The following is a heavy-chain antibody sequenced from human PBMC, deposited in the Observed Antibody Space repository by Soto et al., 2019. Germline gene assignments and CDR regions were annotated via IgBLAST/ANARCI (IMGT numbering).Heavy chain of an antibody. D-gene: IGHD5-12*01. J-gene: IGHJ6*02. CDR2: ISAYNGNT. CDR3: ARSGYSGYDSSYYYYGMDV. CDR1: GYTFTSYG. Sequence: ASVKVSCKASGYTFTSYGISWVRQAPGQGLEWMGWISAYNGNTNYAQKLQGRVTMTTDTSTSTAYMELGSLRSDDTAVYYCARSGYSGYDSSYYYYGMDVSGQGTTVTVSS. V-gene: IGHV1-18*01.